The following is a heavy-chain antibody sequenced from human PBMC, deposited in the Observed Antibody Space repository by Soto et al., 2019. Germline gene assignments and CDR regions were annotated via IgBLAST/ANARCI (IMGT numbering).Heavy chain of an antibody. V-gene: IGHV4-39*01. CDR2: IYYSGST. Sequence: SETLSLTCTVSGGSISSSSYYWGWIRQPPGKGLEWIGSIYYSGSTYYNPSPKSRVTISVDTSKNQFSLKLSSVTAADTAVYYCARNYYDILTGFYYWGQGTLVTVS. CDR1: GGSISSSSYY. CDR3: ARNYYDILTGFYY. D-gene: IGHD3-9*01. J-gene: IGHJ4*02.